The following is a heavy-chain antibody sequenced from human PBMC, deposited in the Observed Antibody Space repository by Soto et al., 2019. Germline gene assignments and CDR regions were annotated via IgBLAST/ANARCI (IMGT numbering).Heavy chain of an antibody. D-gene: IGHD4-17*01. CDR3: ARVGGDDFGDSGGFDY. CDR1: GGSIRDYF. J-gene: IGHJ4*02. CDR2: IYYSGRT. Sequence: QVQLQESGPGLVKPSETLSLTCTVSGGSIRDYFWTWIRQPPGKGLEWIGYIYYSGRTNYNPSLKSRGSISVDTSKNHFSLQLRSVTAADTAGYYCARVGGDDFGDSGGFDYWGQGTLVTVSS. V-gene: IGHV4-59*01.